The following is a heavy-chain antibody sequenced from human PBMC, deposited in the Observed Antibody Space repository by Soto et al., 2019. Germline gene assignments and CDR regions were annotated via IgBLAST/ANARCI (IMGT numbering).Heavy chain of an antibody. D-gene: IGHD4-17*01. Sequence: GGSLRLSCAASGFTFSSYAMSWVRQAPGKGLEWVSAISGSGGSTYYADSVKGRFTISRDNSKNTLYLLMNSLRAEDTAVYYCAKDEEWRATVTPKHFDYWGQGTLVTVSS. CDR1: GFTFSSYA. J-gene: IGHJ4*02. CDR2: ISGSGGST. V-gene: IGHV3-23*01. CDR3: AKDEEWRATVTPKHFDY.